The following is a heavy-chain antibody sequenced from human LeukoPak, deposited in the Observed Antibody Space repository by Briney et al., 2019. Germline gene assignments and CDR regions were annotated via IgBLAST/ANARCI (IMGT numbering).Heavy chain of an antibody. CDR1: GFTFSSYA. CDR2: ISGSTSST. J-gene: IGHJ4*02. CDR3: AKAYGGYHFDY. D-gene: IGHD1-1*01. V-gene: IGHV3-23*01. Sequence: SGGSLRLSCAASGFTFSSYAMSWVRQAPGKGLEWVSLISGSTSSTYYADSVKGRFTISSDNSKNTLYLQMNSLRAEDTAVYYCAKAYGGYHFDYWGQGTLVTVSS.